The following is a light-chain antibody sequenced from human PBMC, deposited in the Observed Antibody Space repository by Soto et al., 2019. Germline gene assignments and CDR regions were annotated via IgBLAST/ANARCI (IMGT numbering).Light chain of an antibody. V-gene: IGLV1-40*01. J-gene: IGLJ1*01. CDR3: QSYDSSLSGYV. CDR2: GNS. CDR1: SSNIGAGYD. Sequence: QSVLTQPPSVSGAPGQRVTISCTGRSSNIGAGYDVHWYQQLPGTAPKLLIYGNSNRPSGVPDRFSGSKSGTSASLAITGLQPEDEADHYCQSYDSSLSGYVFGTGTKLTVL.